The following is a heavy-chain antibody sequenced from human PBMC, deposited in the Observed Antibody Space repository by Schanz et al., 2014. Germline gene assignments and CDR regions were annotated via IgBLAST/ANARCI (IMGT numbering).Heavy chain of an antibody. CDR1: GFSFSTYG. Sequence: EVQLVESGGGLVQPGGSLRLSCAASGFSFSTYGMTWVRQAPGKGLEWVSGIGGSGDSTHYADSVKGRFIISRDNSKNTLYLQVNSLRAEDTAVYYCARDRVGASSYFDYWGQGTLXTVSS. CDR2: IGGSGDST. V-gene: IGHV3-23*04. J-gene: IGHJ4*02. D-gene: IGHD1-26*01. CDR3: ARDRVGASSYFDY.